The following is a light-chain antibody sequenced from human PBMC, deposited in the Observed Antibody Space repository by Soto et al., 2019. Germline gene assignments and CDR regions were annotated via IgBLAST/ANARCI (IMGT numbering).Light chain of an antibody. CDR1: QSVSNN. CDR3: QQYNIWPQT. CDR2: GAS. Sequence: ESVLTQSPGTLSLSPGERATRSCRASQSVSNNFLAWYQHRPGQAPRLLIYGASTRATGIPARFSGSGSGTEFTLTISSLQSEDFAVYFCQQYNIWPQTFGQGTKVDIK. V-gene: IGKV3-15*01. J-gene: IGKJ1*01.